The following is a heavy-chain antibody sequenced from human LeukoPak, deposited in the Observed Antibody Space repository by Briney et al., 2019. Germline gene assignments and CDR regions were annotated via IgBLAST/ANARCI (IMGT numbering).Heavy chain of an antibody. J-gene: IGHJ4*02. CDR1: GFTFSSYA. Sequence: PGGSLRLSCAASGFTFSSYAMSWVRQAPGKGLEWVSAISGSGGSTYYADSVKGRFTISRDNSKNTLYLQMNSLRAEDTAVYYCAQLNTYYYGSGDYWGQGTLVTVSS. V-gene: IGHV3-23*01. CDR2: ISGSGGST. CDR3: AQLNTYYYGSGDY. D-gene: IGHD3-10*01.